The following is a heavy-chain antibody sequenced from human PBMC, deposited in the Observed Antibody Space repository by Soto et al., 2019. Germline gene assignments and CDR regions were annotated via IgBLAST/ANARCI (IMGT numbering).Heavy chain of an antibody. D-gene: IGHD3-10*01. Sequence: SETLSLTCTVSGGSISSYYWSWIRQPAGKGLEWIGRIYTSGSTNYNPSLKSRVTMSVDTSKNQFSLKLSSVTAADTAVYYCARESLLTYYYGSGSYSDWFDPWGQGTLVTSPQ. CDR1: GGSISSYY. CDR3: ARESLLTYYYGSGSYSDWFDP. CDR2: IYTSGST. V-gene: IGHV4-4*07. J-gene: IGHJ5*02.